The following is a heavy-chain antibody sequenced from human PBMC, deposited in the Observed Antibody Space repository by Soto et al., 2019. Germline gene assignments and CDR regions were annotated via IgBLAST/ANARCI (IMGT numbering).Heavy chain of an antibody. CDR1: GGTSSSYA. J-gene: IGHJ5*02. CDR2: IIPIFGTA. V-gene: IGHV1-69*13. Sequence: GASVKVSCKASGGTSSSYAISWVRQAPGQGLEWMGGIIPIFGTANYAQKFQGRVTITADESTSTAYMELSSLRSEDTAVYYCARGPTGWFDPWGQGTLVTVSS. CDR3: ARGPTGWFDP.